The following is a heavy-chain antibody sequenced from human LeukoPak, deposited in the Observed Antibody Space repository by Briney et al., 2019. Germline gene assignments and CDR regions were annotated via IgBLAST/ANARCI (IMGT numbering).Heavy chain of an antibody. CDR3: ASSGGGCDFWSGYYNNWFDP. J-gene: IGHJ5*02. CDR1: GGSISSSSYY. Sequence: SETLSLTCTVSGGSISSSSYYWGWIRQPPGKGLEWIGSIYYSGSTYYNPSLKSRVTISVDTSKNQFSLKLSSVTAADTAVYYCASSGGGCDFWSGYYNNWFDPWGQGTLVTVSS. CDR2: IYYSGST. D-gene: IGHD3-3*01. V-gene: IGHV4-39*01.